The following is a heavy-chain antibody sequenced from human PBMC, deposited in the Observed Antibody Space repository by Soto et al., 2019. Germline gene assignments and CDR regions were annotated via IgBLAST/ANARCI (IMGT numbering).Heavy chain of an antibody. Sequence: VQLLESGGDLVQPGGSQTLSCAASGFTFGDYSMSWVRQAPGKGLEWVSGISGTGVSTYYADSVKGRFTISRHNSKNALYQQMDSLRAEDKAVYVFARSLEDSCNTYFLQYWGHGTLVTVSS. V-gene: IGHV3-23*01. D-gene: IGHD2-21*01. CDR1: GFTFGDYS. J-gene: IGHJ4*01. CDR2: ISGTGVST. CDR3: ARSLEDSCNTYFLQY.